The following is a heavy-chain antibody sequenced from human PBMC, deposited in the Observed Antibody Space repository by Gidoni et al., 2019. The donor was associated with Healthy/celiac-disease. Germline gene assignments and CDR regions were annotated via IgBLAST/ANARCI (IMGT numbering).Heavy chain of an antibody. J-gene: IGHJ4*02. CDR3: ARDPEMATISIGFDY. V-gene: IGHV3-21*01. CDR1: GFTFSSYS. D-gene: IGHD5-12*01. CDR2: ISSSSSYI. Sequence: EVQLVESGGGLVKPGGSLRLSCAASGFTFSSYSMNWVRQAPGKGLEWVSSISSSSSYIYYADSVKGRFTISRDNAKNSLYLQMNSLRAEDTAVYYCARDPEMATISIGFDYWGQGTLVTVSS.